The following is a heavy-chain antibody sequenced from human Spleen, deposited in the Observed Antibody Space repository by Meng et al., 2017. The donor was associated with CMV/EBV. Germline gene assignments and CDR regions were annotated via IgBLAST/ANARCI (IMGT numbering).Heavy chain of an antibody. V-gene: IGHV1-2*02. Sequence: ASVKVSCKASGYTFTGYYMHWVRQAPGQGLEWMGWINPNSGGTNYAQKFQGRVTMTRDTSISTAYMELSRVRCDDTAVYCCARDGGPTGGDYWGQGTLVTVSS. CDR3: ARDGGPTGGDY. J-gene: IGHJ4*02. CDR1: GYTFTGYY. CDR2: INPNSGGT. D-gene: IGHD2-15*01.